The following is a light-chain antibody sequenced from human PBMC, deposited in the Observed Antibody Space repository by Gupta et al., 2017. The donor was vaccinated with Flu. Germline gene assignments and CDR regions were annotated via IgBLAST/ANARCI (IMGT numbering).Light chain of an antibody. CDR3: QAWDSSTDA. CDR2: QDS. J-gene: IGLJ2*01. V-gene: IGLV3-1*01. Sequence: SYELTQPPSASVSPGQTASIPCSGDKLGDKYACWYQQKPGQSPVLVIYQDSKRPSGIPERFSGSNSGNTATLTISGTQAMDEADYYCQAWDSSTDAFGGGTKLTVL. CDR1: KLGDKY.